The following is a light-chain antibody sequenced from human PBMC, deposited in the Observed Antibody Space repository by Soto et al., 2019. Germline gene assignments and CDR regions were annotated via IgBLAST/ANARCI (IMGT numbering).Light chain of an antibody. J-gene: IGKJ4*01. CDR2: AAS. CDR3: QQLNYYPLT. CDR1: QGISNF. Sequence: DIQLTQSPSFLSASVGDRVTIACRASQGISNFLAWYQQEAGKAPKLLIYAASTLQSGVPSRFSGSGSGTEFTLTITSVQPEDFATYYCQQLNYYPLTFGGGTKVDIK. V-gene: IGKV1-9*01.